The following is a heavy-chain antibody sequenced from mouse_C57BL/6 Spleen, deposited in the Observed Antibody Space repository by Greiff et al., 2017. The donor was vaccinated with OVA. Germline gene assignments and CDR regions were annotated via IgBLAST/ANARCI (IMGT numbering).Heavy chain of an antibody. Sequence: EVKLQQSGPELVKPGASVKISCKASGYTFTDYYMNWVKQSHGKSLEWIGDINPNNGGTSYNQKFKGKATLTVDKSSSTAYMELRSLTSEDSAVYYCARMEYSNYWYFDVWGTGTTVTVSS. J-gene: IGHJ1*03. V-gene: IGHV1-26*01. CDR2: INPNNGGT. CDR3: ARMEYSNYWYFDV. CDR1: GYTFTDYY. D-gene: IGHD2-5*01.